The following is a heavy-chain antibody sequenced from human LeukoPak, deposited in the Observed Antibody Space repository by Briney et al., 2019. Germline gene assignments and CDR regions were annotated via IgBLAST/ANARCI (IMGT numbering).Heavy chain of an antibody. CDR3: AREVIAAHNWFDP. J-gene: IGHJ5*02. Sequence: SETLSLTCAVYGGSFSCYYWSWIRQPPGKGLEWIGEINHSGSTNYNPSLKSRVTISVDMSKNQFSLKLSSVTAADTAVYYCAREVIAAHNWFDPWGQGTLVTVSS. D-gene: IGHD6-6*01. V-gene: IGHV4-34*01. CDR2: INHSGST. CDR1: GGSFSCYY.